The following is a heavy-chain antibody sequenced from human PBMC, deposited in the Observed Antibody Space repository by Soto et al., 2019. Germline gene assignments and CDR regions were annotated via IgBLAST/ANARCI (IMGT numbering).Heavy chain of an antibody. V-gene: IGHV1-69*12. Sequence: QVQLVQSGAEVKKPGSSVKVSCKASGDTFSSFAISWVRQAPGQGLEWMGGIITIFRTPKYAQKLQVRVTITADEFTSTAYMELTSLRSEDTAVYYCARDKDREQLGGNYYYALDVWGQANTVIVSS. CDR2: IITIFRTP. CDR3: ARDKDREQLGGNYYYALDV. D-gene: IGHD1-1*01. J-gene: IGHJ6*02. CDR1: GDTFSSFA.